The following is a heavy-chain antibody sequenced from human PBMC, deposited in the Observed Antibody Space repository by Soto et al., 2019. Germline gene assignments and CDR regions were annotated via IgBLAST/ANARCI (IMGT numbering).Heavy chain of an antibody. D-gene: IGHD2-2*01. CDR1: GGSFSGYY. V-gene: IGHV4-34*01. CDR2: INHSGST. CDR3: ARANLKYCSSTSCYRDWFDP. J-gene: IGHJ5*02. Sequence: PSETLSLTCAVYGGSFSGYYWSWIRQPPGKELEWIGEINHSGSTNYNPSLKSRVTISVDTSKNQFSLKLSSVTAADTAVYYFARANLKYCSSTSCYRDWFDPWGQGTLVTVSS.